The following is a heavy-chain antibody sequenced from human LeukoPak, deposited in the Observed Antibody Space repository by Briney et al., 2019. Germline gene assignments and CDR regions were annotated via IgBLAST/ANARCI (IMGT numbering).Heavy chain of an antibody. CDR1: GFTFSSYA. CDR3: ARDIYGYSYGYEFQH. V-gene: IGHV3-30*04. Sequence: GRSLRLSCAASGFTFSSYAMHWVRQAPGKGLEWVAVISYDGSNKYYADSVKSRFTISRDNSKNTLYLQMNSLRAEDTAVYYCARDIYGYSYGYEFQHWGQGTLVTVSS. J-gene: IGHJ1*01. D-gene: IGHD5-18*01. CDR2: ISYDGSNK.